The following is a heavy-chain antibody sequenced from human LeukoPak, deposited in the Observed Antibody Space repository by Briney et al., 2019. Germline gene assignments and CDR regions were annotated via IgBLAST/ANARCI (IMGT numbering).Heavy chain of an antibody. CDR3: ARSPQLWLPGDFDY. V-gene: IGHV1-18*01. CDR1: GYTCTSYG. Sequence: ASVKVSCKASGYTCTSYGISWVRQAPGQGLEWMGWISAYNGNTNYAQKPQGRVTMTTDTSTSTAYMGLRSLRSDDTAVYYCARSPQLWLPGDFDYWGQGTLVTVSS. D-gene: IGHD5-18*01. CDR2: ISAYNGNT. J-gene: IGHJ4*02.